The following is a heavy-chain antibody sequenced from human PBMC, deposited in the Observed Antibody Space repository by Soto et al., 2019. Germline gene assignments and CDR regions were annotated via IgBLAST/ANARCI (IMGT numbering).Heavy chain of an antibody. CDR1: GGSISSGGYY. J-gene: IGHJ6*02. D-gene: IGHD2-21*02. CDR3: ARVCGGDCHYGMDV. Sequence: QVQLQESGPGLVKPSQTLSLTCTVSGGSISSGGYYWSWIRQHPGKGLEWIGYIYYSGSTYYNPSLKSRVPIXGXTXXNQFSLKLSSVTAADTAVYYCARVCGGDCHYGMDVWGHGPTVTVSS. V-gene: IGHV4-31*03. CDR2: IYYSGST.